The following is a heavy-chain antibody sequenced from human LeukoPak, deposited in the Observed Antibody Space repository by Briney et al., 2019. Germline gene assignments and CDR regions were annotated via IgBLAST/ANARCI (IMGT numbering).Heavy chain of an antibody. CDR1: GFTFSSYT. CDR2: ISSSSSYI. Sequence: PGGSLRLSCAASGFTFSSYTMNWVRQAPGKGLEWVSSISSSSSYIYYADSVKGRFTISRDNAKNSLYLQMNSLRAEDTAVYYCARDRNYGYIWGSYRPDYFDYWGQGTLVTVSS. D-gene: IGHD3-16*02. J-gene: IGHJ4*02. CDR3: ARDRNYGYIWGSYRPDYFDY. V-gene: IGHV3-21*01.